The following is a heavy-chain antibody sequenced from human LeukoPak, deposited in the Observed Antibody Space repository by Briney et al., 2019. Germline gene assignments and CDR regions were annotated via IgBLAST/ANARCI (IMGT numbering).Heavy chain of an antibody. D-gene: IGHD2-2*01. CDR1: GGTFSSYA. CDR3: ARDASHALFDY. CDR2: IIPIFGTA. V-gene: IGHV1-69*13. J-gene: IGHJ4*02. Sequence: ASVKVSCKASGGTFSSYAISWVRQAPGQGLEWMGGIIPIFGTANYAQKFQGRVTITADESTSTVYMELSSLRSEDTAVYYCARDASHALFDYWGQGTLVTVSS.